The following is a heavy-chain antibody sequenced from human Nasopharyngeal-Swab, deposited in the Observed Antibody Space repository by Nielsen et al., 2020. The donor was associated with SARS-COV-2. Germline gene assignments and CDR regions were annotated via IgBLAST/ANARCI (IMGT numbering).Heavy chain of an antibody. V-gene: IGHV4-34*01. CDR2: IYHSGST. CDR1: GGSFSDYN. J-gene: IGHJ3*02. D-gene: IGHD2-2*01. Sequence: SETLSLTCAVSGGSFSDYNWSWIRQPPGKGLEWIGNIYHSGSTNYNPSLKSRVTISVDTSKNQFSLKLSSVTAADTAVYYCARGGFVVVPAATPNAFDIWGQGTMVTVSS. CDR3: ARGGFVVVPAATPNAFDI.